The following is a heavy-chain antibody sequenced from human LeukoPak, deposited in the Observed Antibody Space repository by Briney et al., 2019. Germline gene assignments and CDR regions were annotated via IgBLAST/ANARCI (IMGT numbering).Heavy chain of an antibody. J-gene: IGHJ4*02. CDR3: ARHSTNLWSPFDY. CDR2: IYHSGST. Sequence: KPSETLSLTCTVSDYSISSGYYWGWIRQPPGKGLEWIGNIYHSGSTYYNPSLKSRVTISVNTSKNQFSLKMSSVTAADTAVYYCARHSTNLWSPFDYWGQGTLVTVSS. CDR1: DYSISSGYY. V-gene: IGHV4-38-2*02. D-gene: IGHD3-10*01.